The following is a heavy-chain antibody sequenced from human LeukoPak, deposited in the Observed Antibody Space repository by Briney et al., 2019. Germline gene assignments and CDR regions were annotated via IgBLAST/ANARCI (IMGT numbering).Heavy chain of an antibody. D-gene: IGHD3-9*01. CDR2: IYWDDNK. Sequence: SGPTLVNPTQTLTLTCTFSGFSLSTSGVGVGWIRQPPGKALEWLALIYWDDNKRYSPSLKSRLTITKDTSKNQVVLTMTNMDPVDTATYYCAHRQVDYDILTCYYLVGSWFDPWGQGTLVTVSS. V-gene: IGHV2-5*02. CDR1: GFSLSTSGVG. J-gene: IGHJ5*02. CDR3: AHRQVDYDILTCYYLVGSWFDP.